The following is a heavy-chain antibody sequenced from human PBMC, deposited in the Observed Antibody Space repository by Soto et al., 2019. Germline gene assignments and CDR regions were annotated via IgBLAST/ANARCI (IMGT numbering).Heavy chain of an antibody. CDR1: GLTFNTYN. V-gene: IGHV3-48*02. D-gene: IGHD3-22*01. Sequence: HPGRSLRLSCAASGLTFNTYNMNWVLQAPGKGLEWVSYISSSSSTIYYADSVKGRFTISRDNAKNSLYLQMNSLRDEDTAVYYCATKRGSGYSPFDYWGQGTLVTVSS. J-gene: IGHJ4*02. CDR2: ISSSSSTI. CDR3: ATKRGSGYSPFDY.